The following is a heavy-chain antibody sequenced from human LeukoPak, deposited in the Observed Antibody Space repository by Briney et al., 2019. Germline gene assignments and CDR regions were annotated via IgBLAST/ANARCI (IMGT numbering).Heavy chain of an antibody. V-gene: IGHV4-4*07. J-gene: IGHJ5*02. D-gene: IGHD2-8*02. CDR2: IYTSGST. CDR3: ARQLVDWFDP. Sequence: SETLSLTCTVSGGSISSYYWSWIRQPAGKGLEWIGRIYTSGSTNYNPSLKSRVTISVDKSKNQFSMKLSSVTAADTAVYYCARQLVDWFDPWGQGTLVTVSS. CDR1: GGSISSYY.